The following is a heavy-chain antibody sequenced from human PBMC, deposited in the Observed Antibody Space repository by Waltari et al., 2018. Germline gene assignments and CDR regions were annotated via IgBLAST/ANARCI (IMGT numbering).Heavy chain of an antibody. J-gene: IGHJ4*02. CDR2: IYWDDDK. CDR3: AHFKDGYQIFDY. CDR1: GFSLSTSGVG. Sequence: QITLKESGPTLVKPTQTLTLTCTFSGFSLSTSGVGVGWIRQPPGKALEWPALIYWDDDKRYIPSLKSRLTITKDTSKNQVVLTMTNMDPVDTATYYCAHFKDGYQIFDYWGQGTLVTVSS. D-gene: IGHD5-12*01. V-gene: IGHV2-5*02.